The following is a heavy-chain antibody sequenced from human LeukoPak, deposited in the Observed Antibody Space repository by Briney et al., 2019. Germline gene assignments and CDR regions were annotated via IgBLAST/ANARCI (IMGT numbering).Heavy chain of an antibody. CDR3: AREDGPDYGDDWFDP. D-gene: IGHD4-17*01. Sequence: SETLSLTCTVSGYSISSGYYWGWIRQPPGKGLEWIGSIYHSGSTYYNPSLRSRVTISVDTSKNQFSLKLSSVTAADTAVYYCAREDGPDYGDDWFDPWGQGTLVTVSS. CDR2: IYHSGST. J-gene: IGHJ5*02. CDR1: GYSISSGYY. V-gene: IGHV4-38-2*02.